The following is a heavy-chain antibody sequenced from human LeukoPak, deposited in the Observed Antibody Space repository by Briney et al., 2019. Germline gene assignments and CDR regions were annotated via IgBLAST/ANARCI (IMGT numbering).Heavy chain of an antibody. CDR3: AKLSTMTTYGYFDY. CDR1: GFTFSSYS. CDR2: ISGSGGST. D-gene: IGHD4-17*01. Sequence: GGSLRLSCTASGFTFSSYSMTWVRQAPGKGLEWVSAISGSGGSTYYADSVKGRFTISRDNSKNTLYLQMNSLRAEDTAVYYCAKLSTMTTYGYFDYWGQGTLVTVSS. J-gene: IGHJ4*02. V-gene: IGHV3-23*01.